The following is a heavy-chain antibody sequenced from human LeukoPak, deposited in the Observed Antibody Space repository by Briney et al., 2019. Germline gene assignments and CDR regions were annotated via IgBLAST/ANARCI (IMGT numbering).Heavy chain of an antibody. Sequence: GESLKISCKGSGYSFTTYWISWVRQMPGEGPEWMGRIHPSDSDTNYSPSFQGHVTFSTDKSISTAYLQWTSLKASDTAIYFWARHYYCDKTLLDFCGQGTLVTVSS. CDR2: IHPSDSDT. J-gene: IGHJ4*02. CDR3: ARHYYCDKTLLDF. D-gene: IGHD3-22*01. CDR1: GYSFTTYW. V-gene: IGHV5-10-1*01.